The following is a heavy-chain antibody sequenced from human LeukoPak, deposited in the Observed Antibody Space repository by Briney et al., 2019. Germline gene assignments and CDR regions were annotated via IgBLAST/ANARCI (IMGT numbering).Heavy chain of an antibody. D-gene: IGHD3-10*01. Sequence: GGSLRLSCAASGFTFSSYAMSWVRQAPGKGLEWVSAISGSGGSTYYADSVKGRFTISRDNSKNTLYLQMNSLRAEDTAVYYCAKDTVWFRELPYYGMDVWGQGTTVTVSS. CDR1: GFTFSSYA. CDR3: AKDTVWFRELPYYGMDV. V-gene: IGHV3-23*01. CDR2: ISGSGGST. J-gene: IGHJ6*02.